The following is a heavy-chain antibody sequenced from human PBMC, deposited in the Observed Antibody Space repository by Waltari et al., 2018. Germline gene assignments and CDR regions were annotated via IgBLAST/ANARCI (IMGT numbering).Heavy chain of an antibody. D-gene: IGHD6-19*01. Sequence: QVQLVQSGAEVKKPGASVNVSCKTSGYTFTGNYIFWVRQAPGQGLEWMGWGNPTSGGTRIGRKFQGRVTMTRDTSTTTAYLEVSELKSDDTAVYYCARGEPLAGRKIPFDSWGQGTLVTVSS. CDR2: GNPTSGGT. CDR3: ARGEPLAGRKIPFDS. J-gene: IGHJ4*02. V-gene: IGHV1-2*02. CDR1: GYTFTGNY.